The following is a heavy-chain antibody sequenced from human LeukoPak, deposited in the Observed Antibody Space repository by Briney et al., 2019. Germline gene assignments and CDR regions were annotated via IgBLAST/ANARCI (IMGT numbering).Heavy chain of an antibody. CDR2: IYHGGST. D-gene: IGHD3-10*01. J-gene: IGHJ4*02. V-gene: IGHV4-4*02. Sequence: SETLSLTCAVSGGSISSSNWWNWVRQPPGKGLEWIGEIYHGGSTNFNPSLKSRVTMSVDKSKNQFSLNLSSVTAADTAVYYCARGEDHGSGTVHFEYWGQGTLVTVSS. CDR3: ARGEDHGSGTVHFEY. CDR1: GGSISSSNW.